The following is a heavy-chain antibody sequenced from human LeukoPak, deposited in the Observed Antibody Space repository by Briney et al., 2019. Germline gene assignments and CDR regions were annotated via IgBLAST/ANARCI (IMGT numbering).Heavy chain of an antibody. CDR2: IYYSGST. J-gene: IGHJ3*02. Sequence: PSETLSLTCTVSGGSISSSSYYWGWIRQPPAKGLEWIGSIYYSGSTYYNPSLKSRVTISVDTSKNQFSLKLSSVTAADTAVYYCARDMGGSLRYFDWSSAFDTWGQGTMVTVSS. CDR1: GGSISSSSYY. V-gene: IGHV4-39*07. CDR3: ARDMGGSLRYFDWSSAFDT. D-gene: IGHD3-9*01.